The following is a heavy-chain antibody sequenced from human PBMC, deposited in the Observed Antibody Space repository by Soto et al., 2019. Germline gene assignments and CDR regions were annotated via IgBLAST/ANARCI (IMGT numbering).Heavy chain of an antibody. CDR1: GFTFSDYY. V-gene: IGHV3-11*01. D-gene: IGHD3-22*01. CDR3: AQMSSENYYDPVFS. J-gene: IGHJ4*02. Sequence: QVQLVESGGGLVKTSGSLRLACAAYGFTFSDYYMSWVRQAPGKGLEWVSYISSSGNTIYYADSVKGQFTISRDNAKNSVYLQMNSLRAEDTALYFCAQMSSENYYDPVFSWGQGTLVTVSS. CDR2: ISSSGNTI.